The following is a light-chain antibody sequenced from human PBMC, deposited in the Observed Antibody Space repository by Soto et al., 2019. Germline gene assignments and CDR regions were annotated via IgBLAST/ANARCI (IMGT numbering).Light chain of an antibody. CDR3: QQYANSPPT. Sequence: ELVLTQSPGTLSLSPGERATLSCRASQSVSSSYLAWYQQKPGQAPRLLIYGASNRATGIPDRFSGSGSGTDFTLTISRLEPEDFAVYYCQQYANSPPTFGQGTKVEIK. CDR2: GAS. V-gene: IGKV3-20*01. J-gene: IGKJ1*01. CDR1: QSVSSSY.